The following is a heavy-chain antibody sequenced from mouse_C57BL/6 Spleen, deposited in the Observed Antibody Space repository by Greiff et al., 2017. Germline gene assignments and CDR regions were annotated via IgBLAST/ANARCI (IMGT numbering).Heavy chain of an antibody. Sequence: EVKVVESGGGLVKPGGSLKLSCAASGFTFSDYGMHWVRQAPEKGLEWVAYISSGSSTIYYADTVKGRFTISRDNAKNTLFLQMTSLRSEDTAMYYCATLTGTGDDYWGQGTTLTVSS. J-gene: IGHJ2*01. CDR2: ISSGSSTI. D-gene: IGHD4-1*01. CDR3: ATLTGTGDDY. CDR1: GFTFSDYG. V-gene: IGHV5-17*01.